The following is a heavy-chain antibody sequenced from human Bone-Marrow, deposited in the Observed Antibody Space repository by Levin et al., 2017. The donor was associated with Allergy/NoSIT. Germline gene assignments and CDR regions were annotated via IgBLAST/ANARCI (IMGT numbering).Heavy chain of an antibody. V-gene: IGHV3-33*02. CDR2: IWFDGSNE. CDR3: ARGSGEPPYFDY. CDR1: GFTFSSYG. Sequence: LAGGSLRLSCAASGFTFSSYGMHWVRQAPGKGLEWVASIWFDGSNEDYGDSVKGRLTISRDDSTNTVFLQMESLRAEDTALYYCARGSGEPPYFDYWGQGTLVTVSS. J-gene: IGHJ4*02. D-gene: IGHD7-27*01.